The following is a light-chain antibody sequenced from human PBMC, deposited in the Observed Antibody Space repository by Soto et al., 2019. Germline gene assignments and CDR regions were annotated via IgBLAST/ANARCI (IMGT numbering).Light chain of an antibody. CDR1: QTVLYSSNNKNY. J-gene: IGKJ4*01. CDR2: WAS. V-gene: IGKV4-1*01. CDR3: QQYYDTRPFS. Sequence: DIVMTQSPDSLAVSLGERATINCKSSQTVLYSSNNKNYLAWYQQKPGQPPKLLIYWASTRESGVPDRFSGRGSGTDFALTISSLQAEDVAVYYCQQYYDTRPFSFGGGTKVEIK.